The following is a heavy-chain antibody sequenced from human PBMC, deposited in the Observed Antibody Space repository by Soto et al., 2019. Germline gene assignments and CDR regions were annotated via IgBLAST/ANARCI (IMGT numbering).Heavy chain of an antibody. CDR1: GFTFSGYS. V-gene: IGHV3-21*02. CDR3: ARDLASATGTFDY. CDR2: ISSTSNNM. Sequence: EVQLVESGGGLVKPGESLRLSCAGSGFTFSGYSMNWVRQAPGKGLEWGSSISSTSNNMYYADSMKGRFTMSRDNAKNSLYQQMNSLRVDDTAVYYCARDLASATGTFDYWGQGTLVTVSS. D-gene: IGHD1-1*01. J-gene: IGHJ4*02.